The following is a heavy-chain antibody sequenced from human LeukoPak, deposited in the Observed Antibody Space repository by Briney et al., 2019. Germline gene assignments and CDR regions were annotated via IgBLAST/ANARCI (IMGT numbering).Heavy chain of an antibody. Sequence: ASVKVSCKASGYTFNDYYMHWVRQAPGHSLEWMGRVNPGGEITIYAQKFQGRVSMTRDTSTSTVYMALSSLRSEDTAVYFCARGGNPYYFDYWGQGTLVTVSS. J-gene: IGHJ4*02. V-gene: IGHV1-46*02. CDR1: GYTFNDYY. CDR3: ARGGNPYYFDY. CDR2: VNPGGEIT.